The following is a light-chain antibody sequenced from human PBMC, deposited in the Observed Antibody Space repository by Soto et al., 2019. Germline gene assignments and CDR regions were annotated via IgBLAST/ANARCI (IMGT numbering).Light chain of an antibody. V-gene: IGLV2-8*01. CDR1: TSDVGDYNY. CDR3: SSFAGSNNWV. J-gene: IGLJ3*02. CDR2: EVN. Sequence: QSALTQPPSASGSPGQSVTISCTGTTSDVGDYNYVSWYQQYPGKAPKVMIYEVNKRPSGVPDRFSGSKSGNTASLTVSGLQAEDEADYYCSSFAGSNNWVFGGGTKRPS.